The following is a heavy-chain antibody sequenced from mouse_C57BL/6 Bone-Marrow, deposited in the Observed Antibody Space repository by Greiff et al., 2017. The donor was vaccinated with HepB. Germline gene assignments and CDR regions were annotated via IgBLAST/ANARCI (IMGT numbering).Heavy chain of an antibody. D-gene: IGHD1-1*01. CDR1: GFNIKDDY. CDR2: IDPENGDT. CDR3: TTLVLLRPFAY. V-gene: IGHV14-4*01. J-gene: IGHJ3*01. Sequence: EVKLQESGAELVRPGASVKLSCTASGFNIKDDYMHWVKQRPEQGLEWIGWIDPENGDTEYASKFQGKATITADTSSNTAYLQLSSLTSEDTAVYYCTTLVLLRPFAYWGQGTLVTVSA.